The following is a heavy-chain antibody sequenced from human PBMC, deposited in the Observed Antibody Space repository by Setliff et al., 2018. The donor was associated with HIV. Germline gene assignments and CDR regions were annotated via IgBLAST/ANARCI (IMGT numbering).Heavy chain of an antibody. CDR3: AIVRGGCSFWFDY. V-gene: IGHV3-23*01. Sequence: GGSLRLSCAASGFTFSSYAMSWVRQAPGEGLEWVSAISGSGGSTYYADSVKGRFTISRDNSKNTLYLQMNSLRAEDTAVYYCAIVRGGCSFWFDYWGQGTLGTVSS. CDR1: GFTFSSYA. CDR2: ISGSGGST. J-gene: IGHJ4*02. D-gene: IGHD1-26*01.